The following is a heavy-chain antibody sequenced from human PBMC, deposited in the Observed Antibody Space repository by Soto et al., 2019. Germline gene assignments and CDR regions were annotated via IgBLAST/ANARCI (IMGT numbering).Heavy chain of an antibody. D-gene: IGHD3-22*01. Sequence: SETLSLTCTVSGDSISSNNNYWSWIRQPPGEGLEWIGFISYSGTTSYSPSLKSRVTISVDTSKSQFSLKLSSVTAADTAVYYCARVHPPYYYDSSGYPWYFDYWGQGTLVTAPQ. CDR1: GDSISSNNNY. V-gene: IGHV4-30-4*02. CDR2: ISYSGTT. CDR3: ARVHPPYYYDSSGYPWYFDY. J-gene: IGHJ4*02.